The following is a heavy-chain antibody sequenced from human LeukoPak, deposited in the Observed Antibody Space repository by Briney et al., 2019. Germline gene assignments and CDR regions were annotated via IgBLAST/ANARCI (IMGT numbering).Heavy chain of an antibody. CDR2: ISSSGSTI. V-gene: IGHV3-48*03. CDR3: AELGITMIGGV. CDR1: GFTFSSYE. J-gene: IGHJ6*04. Sequence: PGGSLRFSCAASGFTFSSYEMNWVRQAPGKGLEWVSYISSSGSTIYYADSVKGRFTISRDNAKNSLYLQMNSLRAEDTAVYYCAELGITMIGGVWGKGTTVTIYS. D-gene: IGHD3-10*02.